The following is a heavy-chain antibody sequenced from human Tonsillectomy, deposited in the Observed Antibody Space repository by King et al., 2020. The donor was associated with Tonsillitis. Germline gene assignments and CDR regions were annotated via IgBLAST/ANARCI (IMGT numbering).Heavy chain of an antibody. CDR1: GFTFSSYA. CDR2: ISYDGRNK. Sequence: VQLVESGGGVVQPGRSLRLSCAASGFTFSSYAMHGVRQAPGKGLEWVAVISYDGRNKYYADSVKGRFTISRDNSKNTLYLQMNSLRAEDTAVYYCAQTKKAGYSTPTLYYYGMDVWGQGTTVTVSS. V-gene: IGHV3-30*04. D-gene: IGHD6-13*01. CDR3: AQTKKAGYSTPTLYYYGMDV. J-gene: IGHJ6*02.